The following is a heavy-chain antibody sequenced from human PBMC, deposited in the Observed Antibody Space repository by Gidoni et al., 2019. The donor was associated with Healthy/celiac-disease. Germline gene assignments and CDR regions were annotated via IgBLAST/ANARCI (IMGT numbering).Heavy chain of an antibody. J-gene: IGHJ4*02. CDR3: ARPDSSSWSGAFDY. CDR2: IDYSGST. CDR1: GGSISSSSYY. Sequence: QLQLQESGPGLVKPSETLSLTCTVSGGSISSSSYYWGWIRQPPGKGLEWIGSIDYSGSTYYNPSLKSRVTISVDTSKNQFSLKLSSVTAADTAVYYCARPDSSSWSGAFDYWGQGTLVTVSS. D-gene: IGHD6-13*01. V-gene: IGHV4-39*01.